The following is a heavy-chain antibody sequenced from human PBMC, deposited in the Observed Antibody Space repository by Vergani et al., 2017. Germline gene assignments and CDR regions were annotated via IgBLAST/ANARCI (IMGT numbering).Heavy chain of an antibody. CDR3: AREGCSGGSCYSGVSD. V-gene: IGHV4-31*03. D-gene: IGHD2-15*01. J-gene: IGHJ4*02. CDR2: IYYSGST. CDR1: GGSISSGGYY. Sequence: QVQLQESGPGLVKPSQTLSLTCTVSGGSISSGGYYWSWIRQHPGKGLEWIGYIYYSGSTYYNPSLKSRVTISVDTSKNQFSLKLSSVTAADTAVYYCAREGCSGGSCYSGVSDWGQGTLVTVSS.